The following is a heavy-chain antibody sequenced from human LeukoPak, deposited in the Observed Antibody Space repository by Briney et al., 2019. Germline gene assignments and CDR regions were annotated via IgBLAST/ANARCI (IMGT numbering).Heavy chain of an antibody. J-gene: IGHJ4*02. D-gene: IGHD6-19*01. CDR3: ARVVSSSGWAFDY. Sequence: PSETLSLTCAVSGGTISSSNWWSWVRQPPGKGLEWIGEIYQSGSTNYNPSLKSRVTISVDKSKNEFSLKVSSVTAADTAVYNCARVVSSSGWAFDYWGQGTLVTVSS. V-gene: IGHV4-4*02. CDR1: GGTISSSNW. CDR2: IYQSGST.